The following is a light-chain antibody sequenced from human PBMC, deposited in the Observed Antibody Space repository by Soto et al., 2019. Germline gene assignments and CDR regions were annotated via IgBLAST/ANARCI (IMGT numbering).Light chain of an antibody. CDR3: SSYTSSSTLGVV. V-gene: IGLV2-14*01. CDR2: DVS. Sequence: QSALTQPASVSGSPGQSITISCTGTSSDVGGYNYVSWYQQHPGKAPKLMIYDVSNRPSGASNRFSGSKSGNTASLTISGLQAEYEADYYCSSYTSSSTLGVVFGGGTKLSVL. J-gene: IGLJ2*01. CDR1: SSDVGGYNY.